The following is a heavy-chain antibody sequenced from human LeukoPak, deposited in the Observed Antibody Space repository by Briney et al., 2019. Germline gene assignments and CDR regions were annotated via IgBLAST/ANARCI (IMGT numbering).Heavy chain of an antibody. CDR2: ISSSGGNT. V-gene: IGHV3-23*01. D-gene: IGHD3-16*02. CDR1: GFTFRDSA. CDR3: ARDIELST. Sequence: GSLRLSCAASGFTFRDSAMSWVRQAPGKGLEWVSLISSSGGNTYYTDSVKGRFTISRDDSKGTMYLQMNSLRAEDTAIYYCARDIELSTWGLGTMVTVSS. J-gene: IGHJ3*01.